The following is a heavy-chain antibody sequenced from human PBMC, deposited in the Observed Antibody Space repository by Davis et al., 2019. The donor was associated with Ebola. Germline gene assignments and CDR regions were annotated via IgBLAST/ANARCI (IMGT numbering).Heavy chain of an antibody. CDR2: IYTGDSDT. Sequence: GESLKISCKDSGNSFTSHWIGWVRQMPGKGLDWMGIIYTGDSDTRYSPSFRGQVTISADKSMKTAFLQWSSLKTSDTGIYYCARRGYNSNLLFDYWGQGTLLTVSS. V-gene: IGHV5-51*01. CDR1: GNSFTSHW. D-gene: IGHD1-20*01. CDR3: ARRGYNSNLLFDY. J-gene: IGHJ4*02.